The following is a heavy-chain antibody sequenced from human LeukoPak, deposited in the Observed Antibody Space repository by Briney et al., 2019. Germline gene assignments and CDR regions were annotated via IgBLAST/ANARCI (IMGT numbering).Heavy chain of an antibody. D-gene: IGHD2-8*02. CDR3: ARGIKNWWGLWNGFDY. CDR1: GYTFTSYG. J-gene: IGHJ4*02. Sequence: ASVKVSCKASGYTFTSYGISWVRQAPGQGLEWMGWISAYNGNTNYAQKLQGRVTMTTDTSTSTAYMELRSLRSDDTAVYYCARGIKNWWGLWNGFDYWGQGTLVTVSS. CDR2: ISAYNGNT. V-gene: IGHV1-18*01.